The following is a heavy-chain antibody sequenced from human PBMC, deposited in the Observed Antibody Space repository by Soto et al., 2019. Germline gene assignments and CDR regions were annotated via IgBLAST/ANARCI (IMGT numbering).Heavy chain of an antibody. CDR1: GFTVSSNY. D-gene: IGHD3-22*01. J-gene: IGHJ5*02. CDR3: ARNGDSSAYRGWFDP. Sequence: EVQLVESGGGLVQPGGSLRLSCAASGFTVSSNYMSWVRQAPGKGLEWLLVLYSGGTTYYADSVKGRFTISRDNSKNSLYLQMTSLRAEDTAVYYCARNGDSSAYRGWFDPWGQGTLVTVSS. V-gene: IGHV3-66*01. CDR2: LYSGGTT.